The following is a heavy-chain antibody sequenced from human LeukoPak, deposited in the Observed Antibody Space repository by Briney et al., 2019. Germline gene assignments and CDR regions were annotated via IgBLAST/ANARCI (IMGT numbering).Heavy chain of an antibody. Sequence: GRSLRLSCAASGFTFSSYAMHWVRQAPGKGLEWVAVTSYDGSNKYYADSVKGRFTISRDNSKNTLYLQMNGLRAEDTAVYYCARDYWGKRSSPGYWGQGTLVTVSS. V-gene: IGHV3-30-3*01. J-gene: IGHJ4*02. D-gene: IGHD7-27*01. CDR1: GFTFSSYA. CDR3: ARDYWGKRSSPGY. CDR2: TSYDGSNK.